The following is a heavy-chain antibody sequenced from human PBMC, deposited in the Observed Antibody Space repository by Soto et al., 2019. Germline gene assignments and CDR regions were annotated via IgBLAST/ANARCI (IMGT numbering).Heavy chain of an antibody. CDR1: GGTFSSYA. J-gene: IGHJ6*02. Sequence: SVKVSCKASGGTFSSYAISWVRQAPGQGLEWMGGIIPIFGTANYAQKFQGRVTITADKSTSTAYMELSSLRSEDTAVYYCAREAGSGSYYSSLYYGMDVCGQGTTVTVS. V-gene: IGHV1-69*06. D-gene: IGHD1-26*01. CDR2: IIPIFGTA. CDR3: AREAGSGSYYSSLYYGMDV.